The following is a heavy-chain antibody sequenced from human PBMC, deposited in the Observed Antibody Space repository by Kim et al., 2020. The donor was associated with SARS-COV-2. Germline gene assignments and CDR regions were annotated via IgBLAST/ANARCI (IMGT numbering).Heavy chain of an antibody. D-gene: IGHD3-9*01. V-gene: IGHV3-15*01. CDR3: TTGGVLRYFDWLLFLPY. J-gene: IGHJ4*02. CDR1: GFTFSNAW. Sequence: GGSLRLSCAASGFTFSNAWMSWVRQAPGKGLEWVGRIKSKTDGGTTDYAAPVKGRFTISRDDSKNTLYLQMNSLKTEDTAVYYCTTGGVLRYFDWLLFLPYWGQGTLVTVSS. CDR2: IKSKTDGGTT.